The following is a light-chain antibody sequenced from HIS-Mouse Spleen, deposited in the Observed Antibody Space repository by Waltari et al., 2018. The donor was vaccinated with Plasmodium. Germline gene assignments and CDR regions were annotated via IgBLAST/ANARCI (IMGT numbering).Light chain of an antibody. CDR2: KDS. J-gene: IGLJ2*01. Sequence: SYELTQPPSVSVSPGQTARITCSGDALPKQYAYWYQPKPGQAPVLVIYKDSARPSGIPERFSGSSSGTTVTLTISGVQAEDEADYYCQSADSSGTYRVFGGGTKLTVL. CDR3: QSADSSGTYRV. V-gene: IGLV3-25*03. CDR1: ALPKQY.